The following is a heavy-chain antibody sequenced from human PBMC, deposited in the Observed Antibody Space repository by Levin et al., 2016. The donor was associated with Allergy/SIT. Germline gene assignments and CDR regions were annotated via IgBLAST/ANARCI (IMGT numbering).Heavy chain of an antibody. D-gene: IGHD1-1*01. CDR1: GGSFSGYY. CDR2: INHSGST. CDR3: AREEATERTFDY. Sequence: SETLSLTCAVYGGSFSGYYWSWIRQPPGKGLEWIGEINHSGSTNYNPSLKSRVTISVDTSKNQFSLKLSSVTAADTAVYYCAREEATERTFDYWGQGTLVTVSS. J-gene: IGHJ4*02. V-gene: IGHV4-34*01.